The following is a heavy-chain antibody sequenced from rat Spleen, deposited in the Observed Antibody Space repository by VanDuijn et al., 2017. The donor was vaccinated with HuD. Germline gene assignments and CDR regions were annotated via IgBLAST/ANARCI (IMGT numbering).Heavy chain of an antibody. CDR2: INYDGRST. CDR3: TTYGGLRNWFAY. V-gene: IGHV5-20*01. Sequence: EVQLVESDGGLVQPGRSLKLSCAASGFTFSDYYMAWVRQAPTKGLEWVATINYDGRSTYYRDSVKGRFTISRDTAESTLYLQMDSLRSEDTATYYCTTYGGLRNWFAYWGQGTLVTVSS. J-gene: IGHJ3*01. CDR1: GFTFSDYY. D-gene: IGHD4-1*01.